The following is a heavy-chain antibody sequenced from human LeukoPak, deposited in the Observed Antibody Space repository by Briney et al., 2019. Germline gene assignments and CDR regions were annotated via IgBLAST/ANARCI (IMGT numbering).Heavy chain of an antibody. J-gene: IGHJ4*02. Sequence: PGGSLRLSCAASGFTFSSYSMNWVRQAPGKGLEWVSSISSSSSYIYYADSVKGRFTISRGNAKNSLYLQMNSLRAEDTAVYYCARGSCSGGSCYSGVGYWGQGTLVTVSS. CDR1: GFTFSSYS. CDR3: ARGSCSGGSCYSGVGY. V-gene: IGHV3-21*01. D-gene: IGHD2-15*01. CDR2: ISSSSSYI.